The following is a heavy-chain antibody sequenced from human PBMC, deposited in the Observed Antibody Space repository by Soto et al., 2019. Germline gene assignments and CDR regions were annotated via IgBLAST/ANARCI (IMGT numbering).Heavy chain of an antibody. V-gene: IGHV1-18*01. CDR2: ISAYNGNT. J-gene: IGHJ5*02. Sequence: ASVKVSCKASGYTFTSYGISWVRQSPGQGLEWMGWISAYNGNTNYAQKLQGRVTMTTDTSKSTAFMELRSPRSDDTAVYYCASNIVGAPDWFDPWGQGTLVTVSS. CDR1: GYTFTSYG. CDR3: ASNIVGAPDWFDP. D-gene: IGHD1-26*01.